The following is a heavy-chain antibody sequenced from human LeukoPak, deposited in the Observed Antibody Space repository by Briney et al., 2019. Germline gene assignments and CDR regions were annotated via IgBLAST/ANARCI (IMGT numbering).Heavy chain of an antibody. CDR1: GFTFSSYE. Sequence: GESLRLSCAASGFTFSSYEMNWVRQAPGKGLEWVSYISSSGSTIYYADSVKGRFSISRDNAKNSLYLQMNSLRAEDTAVYYCARGSGSPPLDYWGQGTLVTVSS. V-gene: IGHV3-48*03. CDR2: ISSSGSTI. J-gene: IGHJ4*02. D-gene: IGHD3-10*01. CDR3: ARGSGSPPLDY.